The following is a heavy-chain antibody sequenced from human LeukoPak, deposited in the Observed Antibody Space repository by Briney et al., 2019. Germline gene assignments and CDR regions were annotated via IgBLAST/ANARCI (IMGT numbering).Heavy chain of an antibody. CDR1: GFTFGDYA. CDR3: ARRAGAYSHPYDY. V-gene: IGHV3-49*04. CDR2: IRSKAYGGTT. D-gene: IGHD4/OR15-4a*01. J-gene: IGHJ4*02. Sequence: GGSLRLSCTASGFTFGDYAMSWVRQAPGKGLEWVGFIRSKAYGGTTEYAASVKGRFTISRDDSKSIAYLQMNSLKTEDTAVYYCARRAGAYSHPYDYWGQGTLVTVSS.